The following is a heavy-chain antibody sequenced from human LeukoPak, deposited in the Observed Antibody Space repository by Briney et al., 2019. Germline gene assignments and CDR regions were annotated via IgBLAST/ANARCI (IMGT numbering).Heavy chain of an antibody. Sequence: PGVSLRLSCAASGFTFSTYAVNWLRQAPGKGLEGVSAISSSSGTTYYADSVKGRFSISRDNSKNTLYLRMNSLTSEHTSVYYCAKDRNAWPTHLHSWHRGR. CDR3: AKDRNAWPTHLHSWH. CDR2: ISSSSGTT. V-gene: IGHV3-23*01. D-gene: IGHD1-14*01. J-gene: IGHJ2*01. CDR1: GFTFSTYA.